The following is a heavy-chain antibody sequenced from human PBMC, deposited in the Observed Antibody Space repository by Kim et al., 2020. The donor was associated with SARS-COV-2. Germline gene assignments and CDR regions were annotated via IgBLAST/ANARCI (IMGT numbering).Heavy chain of an antibody. CDR1: GFIFSSYV. J-gene: IGHJ4*02. V-gene: IGHV3-30*04. Sequence: GGSLRLSCAASGFIFSSYVMHWVRQAPGKGLEWVAVISEDGSNKYYTDSVKGRFTISRDNSKYTLYLQMNSVRAEDTAVYFCVRGSVGPTHYFDYWGQGTLVTVSS. D-gene: IGHD1-26*01. CDR3: VRGSVGPTHYFDY. CDR2: ISEDGSNK.